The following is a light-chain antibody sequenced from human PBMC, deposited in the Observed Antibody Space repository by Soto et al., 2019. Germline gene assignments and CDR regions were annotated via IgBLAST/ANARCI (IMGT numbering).Light chain of an antibody. CDR2: EVS. CDR1: RSDVGGYNY. J-gene: IGLJ1*01. Sequence: QSVLTQPASVSGSPGKSITISCTGIRSDVGGYNYVSWYQQHPGKAPKLMIYEVSNRPSGVSNRFSGSKSGNTASLTISGLQAEDEADYYCSSYTSSSSYVFGTGTKVTVL. CDR3: SSYTSSSSYV. V-gene: IGLV2-14*01.